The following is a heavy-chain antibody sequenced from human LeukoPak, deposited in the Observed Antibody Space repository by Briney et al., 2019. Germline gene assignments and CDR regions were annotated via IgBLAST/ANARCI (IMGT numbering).Heavy chain of an antibody. J-gene: IGHJ4*02. D-gene: IGHD4-17*01. Sequence: GGSLRLSCAASGFTFSSHVISWVRQTPGKGLEWVSAINTRSGRTYYADSVKGRFSISRDNSKNTLYLQINSLRAEDTAVYYCAKERGYSGDPQDFDYWGQGTLVTVSS. V-gene: IGHV3-23*01. CDR3: AKERGYSGDPQDFDY. CDR2: INTRSGRT. CDR1: GFTFSSHV.